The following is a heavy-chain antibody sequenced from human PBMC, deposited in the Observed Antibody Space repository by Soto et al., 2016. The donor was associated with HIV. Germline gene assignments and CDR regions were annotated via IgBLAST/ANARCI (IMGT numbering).Heavy chain of an antibody. D-gene: IGHD3-10*01. Sequence: QVQLVQSGAEVKKPGASVRVSCKASRYIFTSYDINWVRQASGQGLEWMGWVNPNSGNTGYAQKFQGRVTITRNTSISTAYMELTSLTYDDTAVYYCARGGALDYWGREPRSPSPQ. J-gene: IGHJ4*02. CDR1: RYIFTSYD. V-gene: IGHV1-8*01. CDR3: ARGGALDY. CDR2: VNPNSGNT.